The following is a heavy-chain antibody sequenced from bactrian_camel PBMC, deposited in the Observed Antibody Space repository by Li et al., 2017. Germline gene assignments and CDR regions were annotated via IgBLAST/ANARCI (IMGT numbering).Heavy chain of an antibody. CDR1: GITFSRHD. CDR2: IATGSGNT. V-gene: IGHV3S40*01. Sequence: DVQLVESGGGLVQPGGSLRLSCVASGITFSRHDMSWFRQAPGKEREGVARIATGSGNTYYADSVKGRFTISQDNAKNTVYLQMNSLKPEDTAMYYYAASRLGSTINWRQERRYGYWGQGTQVTVS. D-gene: IGHD4*01. J-gene: IGHJ4*01. CDR3: AASRLGSTINWRQERRYGY.